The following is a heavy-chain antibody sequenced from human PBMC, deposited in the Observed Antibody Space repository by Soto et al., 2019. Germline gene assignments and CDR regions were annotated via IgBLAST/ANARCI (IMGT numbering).Heavy chain of an antibody. Sequence: SETLSLTCTVSGGSISSGDYYWSWIRQPPGKGLEWIGYIYYSGSTYYNPSLKSRVTISVDTSKNQFSLKLSSVTAADTAVYYCARGSYYYDSSGYYHYWGQGXLVTVS. D-gene: IGHD3-22*01. CDR2: IYYSGST. V-gene: IGHV4-30-4*01. CDR3: ARGSYYYDSSGYYHY. J-gene: IGHJ4*02. CDR1: GGSISSGDYY.